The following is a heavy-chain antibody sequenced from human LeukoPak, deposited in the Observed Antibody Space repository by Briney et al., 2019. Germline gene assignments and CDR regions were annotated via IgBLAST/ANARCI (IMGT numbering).Heavy chain of an antibody. CDR3: ARDHGGTSFDY. J-gene: IGHJ4*02. Sequence: GGSLRLSCAASGFTFSSYAMSWVRQAPGKGLEWVAVIWYDGSNKYYADSVKGRFTISRDNSKNTLYLQMNSLRAEDTAVYYCARDHGGTSFDYWGQGTLVTVSS. CDR2: IWYDGSNK. CDR1: GFTFSSYA. D-gene: IGHD3-16*01. V-gene: IGHV3-33*08.